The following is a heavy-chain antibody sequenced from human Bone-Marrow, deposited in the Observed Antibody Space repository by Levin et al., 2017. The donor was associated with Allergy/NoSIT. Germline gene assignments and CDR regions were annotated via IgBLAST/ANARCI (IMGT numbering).Heavy chain of an antibody. CDR2: INPNSGGT. CDR3: ARGETYSSSWYVGWFDP. Sequence: ASVKVSCKASGYTFTGYYMHWVRQAPGQGLEWMGWINPNSGGTNYAQKFQGRVTMTRDTSISTAYMELSRLRSDDTAVYYCARGETYSSSWYVGWFDPWGQGTLVTVSS. J-gene: IGHJ5*02. V-gene: IGHV1-2*02. D-gene: IGHD6-13*01. CDR1: GYTFTGYY.